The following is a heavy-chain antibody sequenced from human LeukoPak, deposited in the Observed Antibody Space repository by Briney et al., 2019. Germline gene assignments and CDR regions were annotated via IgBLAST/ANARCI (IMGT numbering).Heavy chain of an antibody. D-gene: IGHD6-13*01. V-gene: IGHV3-53*05. CDR2: IYSGGST. CDR1: GFTVSSNY. CDR3: AKDLRGQYSSSWGTFDY. J-gene: IGHJ4*02. Sequence: GGSLRLSCAASGFTVSSNYMSWVRQAPGKGLEWVSVIYSGGSTYYADSVKGRFTISRDNSKNTLYLQMNSLRAEDTAVYYCAKDLRGQYSSSWGTFDYWGQGTLVTVSS.